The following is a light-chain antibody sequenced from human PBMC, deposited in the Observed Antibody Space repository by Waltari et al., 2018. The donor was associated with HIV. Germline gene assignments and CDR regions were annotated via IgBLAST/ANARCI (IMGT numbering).Light chain of an antibody. CDR2: DVT. V-gene: IGLV2-11*01. J-gene: IGLJ2*01. CDR1: RSDFCGYTY. Sequence: QSALTQPRPVSWSPGQSVTISCPGPRSDFCGYTYVPWYPLPPGKAPKLMIFDVTKRPSGVPDRFSASKSGNTAALTISGLQAEDEAYYYCCSYAGSYTFVVFGGGTKLTVL. CDR3: CSYAGSYTFVV.